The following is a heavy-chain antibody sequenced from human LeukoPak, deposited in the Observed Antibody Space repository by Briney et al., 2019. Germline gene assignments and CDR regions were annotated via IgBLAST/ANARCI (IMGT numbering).Heavy chain of an antibody. V-gene: IGHV4-34*01. D-gene: IGHD2-2*01. CDR1: GGSFSSYY. J-gene: IGHJ4*02. Sequence: SETLSLTCAVYGGSFSSYYYNCIRQPPGTGLDLIGVINRSGSTNYNPSLKSRVTISVDTSKNQFSLKLSSVTAADTAVYYCAVPEYCTSTTCPRMFDYWGQGSLVTVSS. CDR2: INRSGST. CDR3: AVPEYCTSTTCPRMFDY.